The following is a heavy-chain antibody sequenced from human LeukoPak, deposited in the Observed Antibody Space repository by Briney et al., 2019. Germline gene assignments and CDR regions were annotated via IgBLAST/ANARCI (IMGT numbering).Heavy chain of an antibody. J-gene: IGHJ5*02. V-gene: IGHV4-59*11. CDR3: ARPASSSWYGWFDP. D-gene: IGHD6-13*01. Sequence: PSETLSLTCTVSGGSISSHYWSWIRQPPGKGLEWIGYIYYSGSTNYNPSLKSRVTISVDTSKNQFSLKLSSVTAADTAVYYCARPASSSWYGWFDPWGQGTLVTVSS. CDR2: IYYSGST. CDR1: GGSISSHY.